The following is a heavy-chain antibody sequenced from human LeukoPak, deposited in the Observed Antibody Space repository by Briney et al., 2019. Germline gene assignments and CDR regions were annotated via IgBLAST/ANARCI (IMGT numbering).Heavy chain of an antibody. CDR2: ISDSGRTT. J-gene: IGHJ4*02. CDR3: ASWAGNTQSDSWSGPFDY. Sequence: GGSLRLSCAVSGLTFSNFKMNWVRQAPGKGLEWASYISDSGRTTFYADSVKGRFTISRDNAKNSLYLQMSSLRVEDTAVYYCASWAGNTQSDSWSGPFDYWGQGTLVTVSS. CDR1: GLTFSNFK. D-gene: IGHD3-3*01. V-gene: IGHV3-48*03.